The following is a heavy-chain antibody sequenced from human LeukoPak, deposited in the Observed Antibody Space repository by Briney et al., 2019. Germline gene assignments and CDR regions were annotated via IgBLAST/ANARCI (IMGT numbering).Heavy chain of an antibody. Sequence: ASVKVSCKASGYTFTAYYLHWGRQAPGQGLEWMGWINPNSGDTNYAQKFQGRVTMTRDTSISTAYMELSSLSSEDTAVYYWARGGDGDRRDFDYWGQGTLVTVSS. CDR1: GYTFTAYY. V-gene: IGHV1-2*02. CDR3: ARGGDGDRRDFDY. CDR2: INPNSGDT. J-gene: IGHJ4*02. D-gene: IGHD5-24*01.